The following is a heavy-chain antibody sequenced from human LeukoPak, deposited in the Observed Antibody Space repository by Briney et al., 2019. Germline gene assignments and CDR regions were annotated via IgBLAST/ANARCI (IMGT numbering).Heavy chain of an antibody. Sequence: SLRLSCAASGFTFDDYAMHWVRQAPGKGLEWVSGISWNSGSIGYADSVKGRFTISRDNARNSLYLQMNSLRAEDMALYYCAKDVGPGYYYYYMDVWGKGTTVTVSS. CDR3: AKDVGPGYYYYYMDV. J-gene: IGHJ6*03. V-gene: IGHV3-9*03. CDR1: GFTFDDYA. CDR2: ISWNSGSI.